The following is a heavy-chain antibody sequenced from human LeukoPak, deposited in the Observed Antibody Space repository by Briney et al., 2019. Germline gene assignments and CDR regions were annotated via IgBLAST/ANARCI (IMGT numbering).Heavy chain of an antibody. CDR3: ARGGYSYGFDY. D-gene: IGHD5-18*01. CDR1: GVSISSYY. J-gene: IGHJ4*02. CDR2: IYYSGST. Sequence: SETLSLTCTVSGVSISSYYWSWIRQPPGKGLEWIGYIYYSGSTNYNPSLKSRVTISVDTSKNQFSLKLSSVTAADTAVYYCARGGYSYGFDYWGQGTLVTVSS. V-gene: IGHV4-59*01.